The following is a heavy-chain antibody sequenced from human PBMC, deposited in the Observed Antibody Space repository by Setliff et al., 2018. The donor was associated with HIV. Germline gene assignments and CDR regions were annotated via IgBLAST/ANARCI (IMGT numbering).Heavy chain of an antibody. Sequence: ASVKVSCKASGYTFSAYFIHWVRQAPGQGPEWMGWIDPNSGNTGYAQKFQGRVTMTRDTSISTAYMELTRLKSEDVAIYYCARDGINYDFWSGQNASNWFDPWGQGTLVTVSS. V-gene: IGHV1-8*02. CDR1: GYTFSAYF. J-gene: IGHJ5*02. D-gene: IGHD3-3*01. CDR2: IDPNSGNT. CDR3: ARDGINYDFWSGQNASNWFDP.